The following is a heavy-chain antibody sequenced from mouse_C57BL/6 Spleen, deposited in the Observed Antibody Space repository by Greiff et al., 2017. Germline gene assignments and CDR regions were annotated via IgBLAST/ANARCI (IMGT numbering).Heavy chain of an antibody. CDR1: GYAFSSYW. CDR2: IYPGDGDT. CDR3: ARGYYYGSSYPDY. V-gene: IGHV1-80*01. J-gene: IGHJ2*01. D-gene: IGHD1-1*01. Sequence: QVQLQQSGAELVKPGASVKISCKASGYAFSSYWMNWVKQRPGKGLEWIGQIYPGDGDTNYNGKFKGKATLTADKSSSTAYMQLSSLTSEDSAVYFCARGYYYGSSYPDYWGQGTTLTVSS.